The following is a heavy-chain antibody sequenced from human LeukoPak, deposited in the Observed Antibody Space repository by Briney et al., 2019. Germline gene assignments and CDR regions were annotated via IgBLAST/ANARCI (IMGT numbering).Heavy chain of an antibody. J-gene: IGHJ4*02. V-gene: IGHV3-23*01. CDR2: ISGSGGST. D-gene: IGHD4-17*01. CDR3: AKDLYGDYVVDY. CDR1: GFTFSSYA. Sequence: QPGGSRRLSCAASGFTFSSYAMNWVRQAPGKGLEWVSGISGSGGSTYYADSVKGRFTISRDNSKNTLYLQMNSLRAEDTAVYYCAKDLYGDYVVDYWGQGTLVTVSS.